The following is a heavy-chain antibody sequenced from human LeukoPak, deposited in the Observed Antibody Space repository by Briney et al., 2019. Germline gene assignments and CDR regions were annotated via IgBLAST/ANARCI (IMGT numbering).Heavy chain of an antibody. CDR3: ARGLYYYDSSGYGY. CDR2: INHSGST. V-gene: IGHV4-30-2*01. Sequence: NPSQTLSLTCAVSGGSISSGGYSWSWIRQPPGKGLEWIGEINHSGSTNYNPSLKSRVTISVDTSKNQFSLKLSSVTAADTAVCYCARGLYYYDSSGYGYWGQGTLVTVSS. CDR1: GGSISSGGYS. D-gene: IGHD3-22*01. J-gene: IGHJ4*02.